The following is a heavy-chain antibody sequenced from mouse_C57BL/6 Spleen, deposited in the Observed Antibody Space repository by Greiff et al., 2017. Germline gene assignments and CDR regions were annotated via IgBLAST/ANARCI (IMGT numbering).Heavy chain of an antibody. CDR2: IRNKANGYTT. Sequence: EVKVVESGGGLVQPGGSLSLSCAASGFTFTDYYMSWVRQPPGKGLEWLGFIRNKANGYTTEYSASVKGRFTISRDNSQRILDLQMNALRAEDSATYYCAGYADYWGQGTTLTVSS. CDR1: GFTFTDYY. CDR3: AGYADY. J-gene: IGHJ2*01. V-gene: IGHV7-3*01.